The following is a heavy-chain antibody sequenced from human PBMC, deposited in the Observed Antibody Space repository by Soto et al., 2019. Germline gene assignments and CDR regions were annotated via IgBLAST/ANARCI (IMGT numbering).Heavy chain of an antibody. CDR2: INAGNGNT. Sequence: GASVKVSCKASGYTFTSYAMHWVRQAPGQRLEWMGWINAGNGNTKYSQKFQGRVTITRDTSASTAYMELSSLRSEDTAVYYCARVVRGIAVAGSFDYWGQGTLVTVSS. J-gene: IGHJ4*02. CDR1: GYTFTSYA. CDR3: ARVVRGIAVAGSFDY. V-gene: IGHV1-3*01. D-gene: IGHD6-19*01.